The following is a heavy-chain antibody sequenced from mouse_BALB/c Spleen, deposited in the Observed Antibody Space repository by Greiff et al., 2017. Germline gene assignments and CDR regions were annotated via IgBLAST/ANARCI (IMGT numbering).Heavy chain of an antibody. D-gene: IGHD1-1*01. CDR3: ARGITTVVAPDAMDY. V-gene: IGHV5-6-5*01. J-gene: IGHJ4*01. CDR2: ISSGGST. Sequence: EVKLMESGGGLVKPGGSLKLSCAASGFTFSSYAMSWVRQTPEKRLEWVASISSGGSTYYPDSVKGRFTISRDNARNILYLQMSSLRSEDTAMYYCARGITTVVAPDAMDYWGQGTSVTVSS. CDR1: GFTFSSYA.